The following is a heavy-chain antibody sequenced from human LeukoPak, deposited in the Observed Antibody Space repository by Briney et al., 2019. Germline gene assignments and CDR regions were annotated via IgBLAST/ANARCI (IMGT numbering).Heavy chain of an antibody. V-gene: IGHV3-23*01. CDR3: AKKEIAEAFDY. Sequence: GGSLRLSCAASGFTFSSYAMSWVRQAPGKGLEWVSGISGSGGSTYYADSVKGRFTISRDNSKSTLLLQMNSLRAEDTAVYYCAKKEIAEAFDYWGQGTLVTVSS. CDR2: ISGSGGST. D-gene: IGHD6-13*01. J-gene: IGHJ4*02. CDR1: GFTFSSYA.